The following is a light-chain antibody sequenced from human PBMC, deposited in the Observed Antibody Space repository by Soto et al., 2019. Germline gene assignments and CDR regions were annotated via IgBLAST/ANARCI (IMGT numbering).Light chain of an antibody. CDR1: QDISKF. Sequence: DIQMTQSPSSLSASXXDRVSFTCQASQDISKFLNWYQHKPGQAPSXXIYDASKSHFGVPSRFSGSGAGTDFTFTISSLQPEDNATYYCQQYDNRPYTFGPGTKVDIK. V-gene: IGKV1-33*01. CDR2: DAS. CDR3: QQYDNRPYT. J-gene: IGKJ3*01.